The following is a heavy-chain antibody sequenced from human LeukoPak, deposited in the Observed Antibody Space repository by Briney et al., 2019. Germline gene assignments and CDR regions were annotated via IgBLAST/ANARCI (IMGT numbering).Heavy chain of an antibody. J-gene: IGHJ4*02. CDR3: ARADITRDYYDTSFDY. D-gene: IGHD3-22*01. V-gene: IGHV3-53*01. CDR2: IYSGGST. Sequence: PGGSLRLSCAASGFTLSSNYMSWVRQAPGRGLEWVSVIYSGGSTYYADAVKDRFTISRDNSKNTLYLQMNSLRAEDTAVYYCARADITRDYYDTSFDYRGQGTLVTVSS. CDR1: GFTLSSNY.